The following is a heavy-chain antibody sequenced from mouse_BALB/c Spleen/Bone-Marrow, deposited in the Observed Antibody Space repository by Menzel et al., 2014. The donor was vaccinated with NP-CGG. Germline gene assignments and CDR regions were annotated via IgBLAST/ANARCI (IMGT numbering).Heavy chain of an antibody. CDR1: GLNIKDYY. J-gene: IGHJ3*01. CDR3: SGFENGWFAY. V-gene: IGHV14-4*02. Sequence: VQLKQSGAELVRSGASVKLSCTASGLNIKDYYMHWVKQRPEQGLEWIGWIDPGNGDTEYAPKFQAKATVTADTSSNTAYLQLNSLPSEHTAVFFCSGFENGWFAYWGEGTLVPVSA. CDR2: IDPGNGDT.